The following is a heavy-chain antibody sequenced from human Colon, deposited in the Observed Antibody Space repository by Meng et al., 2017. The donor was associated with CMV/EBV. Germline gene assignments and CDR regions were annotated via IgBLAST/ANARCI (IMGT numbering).Heavy chain of an antibody. CDR3: ARGSSTSCYD. J-gene: IGHJ4*02. Sequence: GESLKIFCAASGFTFSSYWMHWVRQAPGKGLVWVSRINSDGSSTSYADSVKGRFTISRDNAKNTLYLQMNSLRAEDTAVYYCARGSSTSCYDWGQGTLVTVSS. V-gene: IGHV3-74*01. D-gene: IGHD2-2*01. CDR2: INSDGSST. CDR1: GFTFSSYW.